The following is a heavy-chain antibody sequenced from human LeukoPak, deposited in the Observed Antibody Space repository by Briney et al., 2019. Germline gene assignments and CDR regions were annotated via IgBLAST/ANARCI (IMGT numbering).Heavy chain of an antibody. Sequence: GGSLRLSCAASGFTFSSYSMNWVRQAPGKGLEWVSYISSRSRTIYYADSVKGRFTISRDNAKNSLYLQINSLRAEDTAVYYCARAVYDYVWGSYRQPLYYFDYWGQGTLVTVSS. CDR3: ARAVYDYVWGSYRQPLYYFDY. CDR2: ISSRSRTI. CDR1: GFTFSSYS. D-gene: IGHD3-16*02. V-gene: IGHV3-48*01. J-gene: IGHJ4*02.